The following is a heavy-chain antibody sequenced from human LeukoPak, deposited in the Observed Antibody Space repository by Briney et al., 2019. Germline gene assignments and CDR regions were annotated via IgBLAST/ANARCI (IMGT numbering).Heavy chain of an antibody. CDR2: ISSSSSYI. CDR3: ARDRCSSTSCYIDY. J-gene: IGHJ4*02. V-gene: IGHV3-21*01. CDR1: GFTFSSYS. D-gene: IGHD2-2*01. Sequence: GGSLRLSCAAFGFTFSSYSMNWVRQAPGKGLEWVSSISSSSSYIYYADSVKGRFTISRDNAKNSLYLQMNSLRAEDTAVYYCARDRCSSTSCYIDYWGQGTLVTVSS.